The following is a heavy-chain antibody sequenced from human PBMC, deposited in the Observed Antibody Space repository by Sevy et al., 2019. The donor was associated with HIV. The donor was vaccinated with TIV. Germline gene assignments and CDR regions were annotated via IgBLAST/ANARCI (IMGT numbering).Heavy chain of an antibody. CDR1: GGSITSLY. Sequence: SETLSLTCTVSGGSITSLYWNWIRQPPGKGLEWIAIIYYNGQINYNPSLKSRVTLTLDTSKNQFSLGLSSVTAADTAMYYCAGENAWGRGYSWGQGTLVTVSS. V-gene: IGHV4-59*08. J-gene: IGHJ4*02. CDR2: IYYNGQI. CDR3: AGENAWGRGYS. D-gene: IGHD1-26*01.